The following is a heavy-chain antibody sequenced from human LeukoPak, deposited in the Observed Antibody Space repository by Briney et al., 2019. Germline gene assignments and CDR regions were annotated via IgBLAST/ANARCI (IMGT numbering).Heavy chain of an antibody. CDR3: ASTYYDYIWGSYRSPDDAFDI. CDR1: GSTFSRYW. V-gene: IGHV3-23*01. D-gene: IGHD3-16*02. Sequence: GGSLRLSCAASGSTFSRYWMHWVRQAPGKGLAWVSAISGSGGSTYYADSVKGRFTISRDNSKNTLYLQMNSLRAEDTAVYYCASTYYDYIWGSYRSPDDAFDIWGQGTMVTVSS. J-gene: IGHJ3*02. CDR2: ISGSGGST.